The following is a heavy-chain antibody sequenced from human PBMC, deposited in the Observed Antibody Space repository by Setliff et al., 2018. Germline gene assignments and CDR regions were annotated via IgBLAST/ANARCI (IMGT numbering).Heavy chain of an antibody. CDR1: GGSVSPYF. CDR3: ARGRMRGSCSGPSCTYDPFDI. Sequence: SETLSLTCTVSGGSVSPYFWSWIRQPPGKGLQWIGYIYHNGNTNFNPSLKSRVNMSIDTSKNQFALNLKSVTAADTAVYYCARGRMRGSCSGPSCTYDPFDIWGQGTPVTVSS. CDR2: IYHNGNT. J-gene: IGHJ3*02. V-gene: IGHV4-59*02. D-gene: IGHD2-2*01.